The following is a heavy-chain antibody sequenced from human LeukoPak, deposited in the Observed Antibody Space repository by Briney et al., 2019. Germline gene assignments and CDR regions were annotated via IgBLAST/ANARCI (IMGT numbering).Heavy chain of an antibody. CDR1: GYTFTSYD. D-gene: IGHD3-3*01. J-gene: IGHJ5*02. Sequence: ASVKVSCKASGYTFTSYDINWVRQATGQGLEWMGWTNPNSGNTGYAQKFQGRVTMTRNTSISTAYMELSSLRSEDTAVYYCARGAEGFWSGYYENNWFDPWGQGTLVTVSS. CDR2: TNPNSGNT. V-gene: IGHV1-8*01. CDR3: ARGAEGFWSGYYENNWFDP.